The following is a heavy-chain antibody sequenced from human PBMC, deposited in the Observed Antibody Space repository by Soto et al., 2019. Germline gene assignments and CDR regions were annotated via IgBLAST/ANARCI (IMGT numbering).Heavy chain of an antibody. J-gene: IGHJ6*02. Sequence: GQSLTVSYNGSGYSFTRYWFGWVRQKHGKALEWMGILYPGDSDTRYSPSFQGQVTISADKSLSTAYLQWSSLKASDTAMYYCARTSAAGKYYYGMDVWRQGTTVTVSS. CDR3: ARTSAAGKYYYGMDV. D-gene: IGHD6-13*01. CDR2: LYPGDSDT. V-gene: IGHV5-51*01. CDR1: GYSFTRYW.